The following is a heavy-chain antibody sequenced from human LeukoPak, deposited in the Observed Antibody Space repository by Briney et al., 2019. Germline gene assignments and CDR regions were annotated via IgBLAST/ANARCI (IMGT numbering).Heavy chain of an antibody. D-gene: IGHD2-15*01. V-gene: IGHV1-18*01. CDR2: ISAYNGNT. J-gene: IGHJ4*02. Sequence: ASVKVSCKASGYTFTSYGISWVRQAPGQGLEWMGWISAYNGNTNYAQKLQGRVTMTTDTSTSTAYMELRSLRSDDTAVYYCAKRHCSGGSCWKFDYWGQGTLVTVSS. CDR1: GYTFTSYG. CDR3: AKRHCSGGSCWKFDY.